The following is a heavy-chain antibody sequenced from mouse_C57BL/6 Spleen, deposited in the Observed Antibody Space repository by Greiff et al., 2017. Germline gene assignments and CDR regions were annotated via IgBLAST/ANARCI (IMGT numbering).Heavy chain of an antibody. CDR2: IYPRSGNT. CDR1: GYTFTSYG. J-gene: IGHJ4*01. V-gene: IGHV1-81*01. CDR3: ARGGDGPAMDY. Sequence: QVQLKQSGAELARPGASVKLSCKASGYTFTSYGISWVKQRTGQGLEWIGEIYPRSGNTYYNEKFKGKATLTADKSSSTAYMELRSLTSEDSAVYFCARGGDGPAMDYWGQGTSVTVSS.